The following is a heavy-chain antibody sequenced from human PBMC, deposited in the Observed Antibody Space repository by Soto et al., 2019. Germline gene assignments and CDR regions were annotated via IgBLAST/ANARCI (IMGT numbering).Heavy chain of an antibody. D-gene: IGHD2-21*02. CDR2: IWFDGSEK. CDR1: GFSFTTYG. V-gene: IGHV3-33*06. J-gene: IGHJ4*02. CDR3: VKDHCGGDCYSDPYFDN. Sequence: QVQLVESGGGVVQPGRSLRLSCAASGFSFTTYGMHWVRQAPGKGLEWVAVIWFDGSEKYYGESVKGRFTISRDNSKNTVYLEMNILRVEDTAMYFCVKDHCGGDCYSDPYFDNWGQGTLVTVSS.